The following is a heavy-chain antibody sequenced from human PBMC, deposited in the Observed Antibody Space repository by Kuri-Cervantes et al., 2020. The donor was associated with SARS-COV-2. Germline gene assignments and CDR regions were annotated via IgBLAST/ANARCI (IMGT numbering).Heavy chain of an antibody. D-gene: IGHD4-17*01. CDR3: ATYGEAFDI. J-gene: IGHJ3*02. CDR1: GFTFSSYW. CDR2: ISYDGSNK. Sequence: GGSLRLSCAASGFTFSSYWMHWVRQAPGKGLEWVAVISYDGSNKYYADSVKGRFTISRDNSENTLYLQMNSLRAEDTAVYYCATYGEAFDIWGQGTMVTVSS. V-gene: IGHV3-30-3*01.